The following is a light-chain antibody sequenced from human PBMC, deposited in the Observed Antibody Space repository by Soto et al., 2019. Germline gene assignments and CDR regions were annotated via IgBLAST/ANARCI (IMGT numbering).Light chain of an antibody. CDR2: DVS. J-gene: IGLJ2*01. Sequence: QSALTQPASVSGSPGQSITISCTGTSSDVGNYNYVSWYQQHPGKAPKLIIYDVSNRPSGVSYRFSASKSGSTASLTISGLQAGDDADYYCSSYSSSTTHVVFGGGTKLTVL. CDR3: SSYSSSTTHVV. V-gene: IGLV2-14*01. CDR1: SSDVGNYNY.